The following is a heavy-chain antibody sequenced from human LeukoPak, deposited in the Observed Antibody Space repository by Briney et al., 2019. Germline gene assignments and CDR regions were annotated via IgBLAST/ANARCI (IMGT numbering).Heavy chain of an antibody. Sequence: ASVKVSCKASGYTFTSYGISWVRQAPGQGLEWMGWISAYNGNTNYAQKLQGRVTMTTDTSTSTAYMELRSRRSDDTAVYYCARDSTTLGYCSSTSCMNWFDPWGQGTLVTVSS. CDR3: ARDSTTLGYCSSTSCMNWFDP. V-gene: IGHV1-18*01. CDR1: GYTFTSYG. D-gene: IGHD2-2*01. J-gene: IGHJ5*02. CDR2: ISAYNGNT.